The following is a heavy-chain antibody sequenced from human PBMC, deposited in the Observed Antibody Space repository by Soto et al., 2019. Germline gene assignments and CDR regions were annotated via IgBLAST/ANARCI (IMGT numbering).Heavy chain of an antibody. CDR1: GFTFSSYS. CDR2: ISSSSSTI. CDR3: ASADSGYAHGYYYYGMDV. D-gene: IGHD5-12*01. Sequence: EVQLVESGGGLVQPGGSLRLSCAASGFTFSSYSMNWVRQAPGKGLEWVSYISSSSSTIYYADSVKGRFTISRDNAKNSLYLQMNSLRSEDTAVYYCASADSGYAHGYYYYGMDVWGQGTTVTGSS. V-gene: IGHV3-48*01. J-gene: IGHJ6*02.